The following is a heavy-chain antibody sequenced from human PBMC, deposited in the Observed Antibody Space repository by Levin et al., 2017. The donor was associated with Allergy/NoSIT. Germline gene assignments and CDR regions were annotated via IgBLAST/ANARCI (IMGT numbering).Heavy chain of an antibody. CDR2: LNQDGTKE. CDR1: GFTFGTSW. V-gene: IGHV3-7*04. J-gene: IGHJ3*02. D-gene: IGHD6-19*01. CDR3: ARGTYSSGWYPDTFDI. Sequence: GGSLRLSCVASGFTFGTSWMSWVRQDPGKGLEWVANLNQDGTKEYYVSSMKGRFTVSRDNAKNSLYLQMNSLRVEDTAVYYCARGTYSSGWYPDTFDIWGQGTMVTVSS.